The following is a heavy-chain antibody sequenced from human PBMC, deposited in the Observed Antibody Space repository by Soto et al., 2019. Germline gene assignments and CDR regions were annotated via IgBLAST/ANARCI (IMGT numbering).Heavy chain of an antibody. J-gene: IGHJ4*02. CDR2: IIPIFGTA. D-gene: IGHD2-2*01. Sequence: QVQLVQSGAEVKKPGSSVKVSCKASGGTFSSYAISWVRQAPGQGLEWMGGIIPIFGTANYAQKFQGRVTITADDSTGTAYMELSSPGSKDTDVYYCARDTVGEVPAAIPYFDSWGKSSLVTVSS. CDR1: GGTFSSYA. CDR3: ARDTVGEVPAAIPYFDS. V-gene: IGHV1-69*01.